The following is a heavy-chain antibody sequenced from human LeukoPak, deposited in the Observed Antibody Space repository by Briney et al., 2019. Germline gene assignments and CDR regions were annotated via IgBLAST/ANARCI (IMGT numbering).Heavy chain of an antibody. CDR2: IFYSGST. CDR3: ARYVGTNHRGGAFDI. CDR1: GGSISSYY. J-gene: IGHJ3*02. V-gene: IGHV4-59*01. Sequence: SETLSLTCTVSGGSISSYYWSWIRQPPGKGLEWIGYIFYSGSTNYNASLKSRVTISVDTSKNQFSLKLSSVTAEDTAEYYCARYVGTNHRGGAFDIWGQGTMVTVSS. D-gene: IGHD3-10*02.